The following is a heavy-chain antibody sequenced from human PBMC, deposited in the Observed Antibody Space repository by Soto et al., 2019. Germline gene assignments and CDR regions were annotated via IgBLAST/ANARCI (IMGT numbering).Heavy chain of an antibody. Sequence: SVKVSCKASGGTFSSYAISWVRQAPGQGLEWMGGIIPIIGTANYAQKFQGRVTITADESTSTAYMELSSLRSEDTAAYYCARGKGTGSSSSWRTNWFDPWGQGTLVTVSS. V-gene: IGHV1-69*13. CDR1: GGTFSSYA. D-gene: IGHD6-13*01. CDR3: ARGKGTGSSSSWRTNWFDP. CDR2: IIPIIGTA. J-gene: IGHJ5*02.